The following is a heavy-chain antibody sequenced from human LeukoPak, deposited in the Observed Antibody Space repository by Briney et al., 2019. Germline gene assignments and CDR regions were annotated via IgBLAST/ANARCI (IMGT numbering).Heavy chain of an antibody. V-gene: IGHV3-7*01. CDR1: GFTFSSYW. Sequence: GGSLRLSCAASGFTFSSYWMSWVRQAPGKGLEWVANIKQDGSEKYYVDSVKGRFTISRDNAKNSLYLQMNSLRAEDTAVYYCARKGAAMPPYYYYYYMDVWGKGTTVTVSS. CDR2: IKQDGSEK. D-gene: IGHD2-2*01. CDR3: ARKGAAMPPYYYYYYMDV. J-gene: IGHJ6*03.